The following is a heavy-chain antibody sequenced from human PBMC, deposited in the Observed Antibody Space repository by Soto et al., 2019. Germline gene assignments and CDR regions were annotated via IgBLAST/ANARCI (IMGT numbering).Heavy chain of an antibody. CDR2: ITRDGYNK. D-gene: IGHD6-6*01. CDR1: GFIFKNSA. V-gene: IGHV3-30*04. J-gene: IGHJ4*02. CDR3: TKSSGGSSSVGMDY. Sequence: ALRLSCAGSGFIFKNSALNWVRQAPGKGLEWVASITRDGYNKYYADSVKGRFTISRDNSRDTLSLQMTALTIEDSSVYYCTKSSGGSSSVGMDYWGQGTRVTVSS.